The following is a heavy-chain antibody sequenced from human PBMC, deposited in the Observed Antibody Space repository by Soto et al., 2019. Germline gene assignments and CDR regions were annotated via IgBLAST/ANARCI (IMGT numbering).Heavy chain of an antibody. CDR1: GYTFTKFH. CDR3: ARAWGDYYDMVLGY. Sequence: ASVKVSCKASGYTFTKFHIHWVRQAPGQGLEWMGMIDPSGGVTRDAQRFQGRITMTSDTSTSSVYMELRGLTSEDTAVYYCARAWGDYYDMVLGYWGQGTLVTASS. D-gene: IGHD3-22*01. V-gene: IGHV1-46*01. CDR2: IDPSGGVT. J-gene: IGHJ4*02.